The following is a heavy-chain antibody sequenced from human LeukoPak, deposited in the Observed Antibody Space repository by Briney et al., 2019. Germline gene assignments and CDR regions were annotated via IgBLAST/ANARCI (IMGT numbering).Heavy chain of an antibody. CDR1: GYSFTSYW. Sequence: GESLKISCKGSGYSFTSYWIGWVRQIPGKGLEWMGIIYPGDSDTRYSPSFQGQVTISADKSISTAYLQWSSLKASDTAMYYCARPEYYYDSSGLLTYYFDYWGQGTLVTFSS. CDR3: ARPEYYYDSSGLLTYYFDY. V-gene: IGHV5-51*01. J-gene: IGHJ4*02. D-gene: IGHD3-22*01. CDR2: IYPGDSDT.